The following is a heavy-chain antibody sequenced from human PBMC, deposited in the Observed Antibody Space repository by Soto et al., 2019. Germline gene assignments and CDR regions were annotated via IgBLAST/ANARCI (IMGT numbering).Heavy chain of an antibody. CDR2: SHYRGST. CDR3: PCFWRCSGNYDLHDY. V-gene: IGHV4-59*01. D-gene: IGHD3-22*01. Sequence: SWDRLAPGKGLEWIGYSHYRGSTNYNPSLKSRVTISVDTSKNQFSLNLSSVTAADTSVYYCPCFWRCSGNYDLHDY. J-gene: IGHJ4*01.